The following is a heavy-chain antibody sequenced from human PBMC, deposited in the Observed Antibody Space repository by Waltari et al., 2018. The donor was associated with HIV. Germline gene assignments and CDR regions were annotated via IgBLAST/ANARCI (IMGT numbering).Heavy chain of an antibody. J-gene: IGHJ5*02. CDR2: INAGNGNT. V-gene: IGHV1-3*01. CDR3: AREGITMVRGVILGKWFDP. CDR1: GYTFTSYA. Sequence: QVQLVQSGAEVKKPGASVKVSCKASGYTFTSYAMHWVRQAPGQRLEWMGWINAGNGNTKYSQKFQGRVTITRDTSASTAYMELSSLRSEDTAVYYCAREGITMVRGVILGKWFDPWGQGTLVTVSS. D-gene: IGHD3-10*01.